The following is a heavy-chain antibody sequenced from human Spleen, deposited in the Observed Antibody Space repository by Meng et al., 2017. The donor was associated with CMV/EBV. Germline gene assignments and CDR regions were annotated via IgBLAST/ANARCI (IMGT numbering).Heavy chain of an antibody. CDR2: INSNSGDT. Sequence: ASVKVSCKASGYTITDSYLHWVRQAPGQGLEWMGWINSNSGDTNYAQKFQGRVTMTRDTSISTGYMELSRLTSDDTAVYYCARMLTSSYYYYGMDVWGQGTTVTVSS. V-gene: IGHV1-2*02. CDR3: ARMLTSSYYYYGMDV. D-gene: IGHD2-2*01. CDR1: GYTITDSY. J-gene: IGHJ6*02.